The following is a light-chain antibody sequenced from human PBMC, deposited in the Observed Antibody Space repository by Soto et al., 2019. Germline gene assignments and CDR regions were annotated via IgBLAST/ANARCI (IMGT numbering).Light chain of an antibody. CDR2: ENN. J-gene: IGLJ1*01. V-gene: IGLV1-51*02. CDR3: GTWDSSLSAGV. Sequence: QSVLTQPPSVSAAPGQKVTISCSGSSSNIGNNYVSWYQQLPGTAPKLLIYENNKRPSGIPDRFSGSKSGTSATLCITGLQTGDEADYYCGTWDSSLSAGVFGSGTKLTVL. CDR1: SSNIGNNY.